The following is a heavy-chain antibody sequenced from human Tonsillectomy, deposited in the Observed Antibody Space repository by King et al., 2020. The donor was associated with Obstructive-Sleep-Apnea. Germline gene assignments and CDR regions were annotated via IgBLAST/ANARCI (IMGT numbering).Heavy chain of an antibody. CDR1: GFTFSNAW. J-gene: IGHJ4*02. D-gene: IGHD4-17*01. V-gene: IGHV3-15*01. CDR3: TTDRPDDYGDHNYFDY. CDR2: IKSKTDGGTT. Sequence: VQLVESGGGLVKPGGSLRLSCAASGFTFSNAWMSWVRQAPGKGLEWVGRIKSKTDGGTTDYAAPVKGRFTISRDDSKNTLYLQMNSLKTEDTAVYYCTTDRPDDYGDHNYFDYWGQGTLVTVSS.